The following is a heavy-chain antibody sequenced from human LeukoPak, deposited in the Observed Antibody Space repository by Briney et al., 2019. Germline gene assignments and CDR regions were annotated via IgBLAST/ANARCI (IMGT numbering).Heavy chain of an antibody. CDR3: ARGGLESGGASY. Sequence: PSETLSLTCTVSGGSISSGDYYWSWIRQPPGKGLEWIGYIYYSGSTYYNPSLKSRVTISVDTSKNQFSLKLSSVTAADTAVYYCARGGLESGGASYWGQGTLVTVSS. V-gene: IGHV4-30-4*02. D-gene: IGHD2-15*01. CDR2: IYYSGST. CDR1: GGSISSGDYY. J-gene: IGHJ4*02.